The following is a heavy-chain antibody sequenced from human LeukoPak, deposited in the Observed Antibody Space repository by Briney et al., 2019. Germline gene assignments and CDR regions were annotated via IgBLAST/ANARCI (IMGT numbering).Heavy chain of an antibody. V-gene: IGHV1-58*02. D-gene: IGHD6-13*01. CDR3: AADLGVAAAGNLDY. Sequence: SVKVSCKASGFSILTSNMQWVRQARGQRLEWMGWIDVGNGTTNYAQMFKEVVTIARDMSTHTAYMELNNLRSEATAVYYCAADLGVAAAGNLDYWGQGTLVTVSS. J-gene: IGHJ4*02. CDR2: IDVGNGTT. CDR1: GFSILTSN.